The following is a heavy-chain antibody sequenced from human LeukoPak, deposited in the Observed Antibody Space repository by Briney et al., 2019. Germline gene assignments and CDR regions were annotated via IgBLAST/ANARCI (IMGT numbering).Heavy chain of an antibody. J-gene: IGHJ4*02. D-gene: IGHD2-2*01. Sequence: GGSLRLSCTASGFAFDEHGMSWVRQVPGKGLEGVSGINWSGGSTGYADALRGRFTISRDNAKNSLYLQMDSLRAEDTALYYCARAPITSPFYFDYWGQGTLVTVSS. CDR2: INWSGGST. CDR3: ARAPITSPFYFDY. CDR1: GFAFDEHG. V-gene: IGHV3-20*04.